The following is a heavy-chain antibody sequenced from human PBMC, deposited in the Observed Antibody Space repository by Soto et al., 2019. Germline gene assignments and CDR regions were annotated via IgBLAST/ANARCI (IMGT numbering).Heavy chain of an antibody. D-gene: IGHD4-4*01. CDR2: IIPLFRTP. J-gene: IGHJ6*02. CDR3: ASAIARLQLGGHYSYILDL. Sequence: QVQLVQSGAEIKEPGSSVKVSCKTSGGTFSSSAISWLRQAPGQGLEWMGGIIPLFRTPDYAQKFQGRVTIAADHSTTTAYMELRSLRSEATAVYFCASAIARLQLGGHYSYILDLWRHCTTIPVS. CDR1: GGTFSSSA. V-gene: IGHV1-69*12.